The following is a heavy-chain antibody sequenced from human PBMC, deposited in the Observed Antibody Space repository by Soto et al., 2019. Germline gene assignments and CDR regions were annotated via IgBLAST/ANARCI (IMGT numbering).Heavy chain of an antibody. CDR3: AILGLEYYYGMDV. V-gene: IGHV5-10-1*01. Sequence: PGESLKLSCTGSGYSFTRYLISWVRQMPGKGLEWMGRIDPSDSYTNYSPSFQGHVTISADKSISTAYLQWSSLKASDTAMYYCAILGLEYYYGMDVWGQGTTVTVS. CDR1: GYSFTRYL. D-gene: IGHD1-1*01. CDR2: IDPSDSYT. J-gene: IGHJ6*02.